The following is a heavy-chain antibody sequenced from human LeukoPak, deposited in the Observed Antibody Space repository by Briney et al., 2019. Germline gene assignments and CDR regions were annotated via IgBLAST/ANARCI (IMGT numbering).Heavy chain of an antibody. V-gene: IGHV1-2*02. D-gene: IGHD5-12*01. J-gene: IGHJ3*02. CDR2: INPNSGGT. CDR1: GYTFTGYY. CDR3: ARAGYSDYDYPLDGFDI. Sequence: GASVKVSCKASGYTFTGYYIHWVRQAPGQGLEWMGWINPNSGGTLYAQKFQGSVTMTTDTSISTAYMEVRWLRSEDTAVYYCARAGYSDYDYPLDGFDIWGQGTMVTVSS.